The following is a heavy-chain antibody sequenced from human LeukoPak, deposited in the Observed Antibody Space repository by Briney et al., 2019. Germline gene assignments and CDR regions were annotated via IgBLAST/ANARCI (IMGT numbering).Heavy chain of an antibody. Sequence: SQTLSLTCAISGDSVSSNRAAWNWIRQSPSRGLEWLGRTYYMFKWNLEYAMSVKSRITINPDTAKNQFSLQLSSVTPEDTGVYYCARAAHGSHWFDPWGQGTLVTVSS. CDR2: TYYMFKWNL. CDR3: ARAAHGSHWFDP. D-gene: IGHD2-15*01. V-gene: IGHV6-1*01. CDR1: GDSVSSNRAA. J-gene: IGHJ5*02.